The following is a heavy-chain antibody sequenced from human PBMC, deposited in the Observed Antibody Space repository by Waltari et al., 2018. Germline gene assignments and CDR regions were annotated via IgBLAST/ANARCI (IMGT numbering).Heavy chain of an antibody. J-gene: IGHJ4*02. CDR2: IYDAGST. D-gene: IGHD5-18*01. CDR1: GFPASRTP. V-gene: IGHV3-66*02. CDR3: ARARDEETAMVYFDR. Sequence: EVQMVESGGGLFHPGGSLRLSCAASGFPASRTPLSWVRQAPGKGLEWVSLIYDAGSTYYPDSVRGRFTISRDNSKNTVHLQMNSLRVEDTAIYYCARARDEETAMVYFDRWGQGTLVSVSS.